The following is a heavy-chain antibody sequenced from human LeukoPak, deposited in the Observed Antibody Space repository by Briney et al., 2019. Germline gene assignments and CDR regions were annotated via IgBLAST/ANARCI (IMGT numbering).Heavy chain of an antibody. CDR3: ARGYGGNYNWFDP. J-gene: IGHJ5*02. CDR1: GFTFSQYW. V-gene: IGHV3-74*01. Sequence: GGSLRLSCAASGFTFSQYWVHWVRQAPGKGLVWVSRINSEGSSTTYADSVKGRFTISRDHDKNTLYLQMNSLRAEDTAVYYCARGYGGNYNWFDPWGQGTLVSVSS. CDR2: INSEGSST. D-gene: IGHD4-23*01.